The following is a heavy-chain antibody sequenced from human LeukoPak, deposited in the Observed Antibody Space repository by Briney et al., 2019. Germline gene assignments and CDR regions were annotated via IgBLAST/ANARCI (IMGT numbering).Heavy chain of an antibody. V-gene: IGHV4-59*01. CDR1: GGSISSDY. J-gene: IGHJ4*02. D-gene: IGHD5-12*01. CDR2: IYYRGST. CDR3: ARGDDYKSTLFDY. Sequence: PSETLSLTCTVSGGSISSDYWNWSRQPPGEGLEWICYIYYRGSTNYNPSLKSRVTISVDTSKNQFSLKLRSATATDTAMYYCARGDDYKSTLFDYWGQGTLVTVSS.